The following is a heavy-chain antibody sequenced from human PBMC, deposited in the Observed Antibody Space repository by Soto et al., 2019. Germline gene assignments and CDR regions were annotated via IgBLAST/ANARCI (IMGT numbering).Heavy chain of an antibody. CDR1: GDTFTDYY. CDR3: ARESGGATATLDYYYFYMDV. D-gene: IGHD5-12*01. V-gene: IGHV1-2*04. CDR2: INPNSGVT. J-gene: IGHJ6*03. Sequence: QVQLAQSGAEVKKPGASVTVSCRSSGDTFTDYYMHWVRQAPGQGREWMGWINPNSGVTKYAQKFQGWVTMSRDTSIRTVYMQLSRLRSDDTAVYYCARESGGATATLDYYYFYMDVWGTGTTVTVSS.